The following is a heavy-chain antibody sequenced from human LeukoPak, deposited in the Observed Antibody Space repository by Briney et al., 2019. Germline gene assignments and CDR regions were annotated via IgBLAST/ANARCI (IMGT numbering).Heavy chain of an antibody. CDR1: GFTFDDYG. CDR2: INWNGGST. Sequence: PGGSLRLSCAASGFTFDDYGMSWVRQAPGKGLECVSGINWNGGSTGYADSVKGRFTISRDNAKNSLYLQMNSLRAEDTALYHCAEEYYYGSSGYYYLSPWGQGTMVTVSS. D-gene: IGHD3-22*01. J-gene: IGHJ4*02. CDR3: AEEYYYGSSGYYYLSP. V-gene: IGHV3-20*01.